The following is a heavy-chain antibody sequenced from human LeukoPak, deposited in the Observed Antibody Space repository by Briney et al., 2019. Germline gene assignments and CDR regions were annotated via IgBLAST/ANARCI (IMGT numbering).Heavy chain of an antibody. V-gene: IGHV3-48*01. Sequence: QPGGSLRLSCAASGFTFILYSMNWLRPPPGKGLEGVSYICSRSNPIYYADSVKGRFTISRDKAKNSLYLQMNSLRAEDTGLFYCATPARLSGATWGCVYWGQGTLVTVSS. CDR2: ICSRSNPI. J-gene: IGHJ4*02. CDR3: ATPARLSGATWGCVY. CDR1: GFTFILYS. D-gene: IGHD1-1*01.